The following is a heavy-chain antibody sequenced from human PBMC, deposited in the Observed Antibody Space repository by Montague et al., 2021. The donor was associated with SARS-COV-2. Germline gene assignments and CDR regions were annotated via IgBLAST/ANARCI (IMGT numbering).Heavy chain of an antibody. CDR3: ARASITIFGVADYGMDV. CDR1: GGSISSGSYY. CDR2: IYTSGST. V-gene: IGHV4-61*02. Sequence: TLSLTCTVSGGSISSGSYYWSWIRQPAGKGLEWIGRIYTSGSTSYNPSLKSRVTISVDTSKNRFSLKLSSVTAADTAVYYCARASITIFGVADYGMDVWGQGTTVTVSS. D-gene: IGHD3-3*01. J-gene: IGHJ6*02.